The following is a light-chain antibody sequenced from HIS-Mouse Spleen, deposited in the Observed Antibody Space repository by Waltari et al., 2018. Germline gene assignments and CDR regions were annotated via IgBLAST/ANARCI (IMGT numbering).Light chain of an antibody. J-gene: IGLJ3*02. CDR1: NIGSQR. Sequence: SYVLTQPPSVSVAPGQTARITFGGNNIGSQRVHWYQQKPGQAPVLVVYDDSDRPSGITERFSGSNSGNTATLTISRVEAGDEADYYCQVWDSSSDHRVFGGGTKLTVL. CDR3: QVWDSSSDHRV. V-gene: IGLV3-21*02. CDR2: DDS.